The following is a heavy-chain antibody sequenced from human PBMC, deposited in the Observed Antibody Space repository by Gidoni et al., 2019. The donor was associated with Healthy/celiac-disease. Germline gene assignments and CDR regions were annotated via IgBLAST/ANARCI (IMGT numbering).Heavy chain of an antibody. D-gene: IGHD2-15*01. V-gene: IGHV3-21*01. CDR1: GFTFSSYS. J-gene: IGHJ4*02. CDR2: ISSSSSYI. Sequence: EVQLVESGGGLVKPGGSLRLSCAASGFTFSSYSMNWVRQAPRKGLEWVSSISSSSSYIYYADSVKGRFTISRDNAKNSLYLQMNSLRAEDTAVYYCARDSVVVAATTTETFDYWGQGTLVTVSS. CDR3: ARDSVVVAATTTETFDY.